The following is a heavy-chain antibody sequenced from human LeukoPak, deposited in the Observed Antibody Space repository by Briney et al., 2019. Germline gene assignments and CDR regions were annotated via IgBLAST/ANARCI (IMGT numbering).Heavy chain of an antibody. Sequence: GGPLRLSCAASGFIISNYAMMWVRQAPGKGLEWVSAISGSGGSTYYADSVKGRFTISRDNSKNTLYLQMNSLRAEDTAVYYCAKAVGVVPAATFDYWGQGTLVTVSS. CDR2: ISGSGGST. D-gene: IGHD2-2*01. CDR3: AKAVGVVPAATFDY. J-gene: IGHJ4*02. CDR1: GFIISNYA. V-gene: IGHV3-23*01.